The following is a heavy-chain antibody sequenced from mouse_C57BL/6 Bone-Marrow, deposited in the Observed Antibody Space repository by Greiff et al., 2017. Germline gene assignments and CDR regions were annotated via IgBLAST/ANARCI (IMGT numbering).Heavy chain of an antibody. J-gene: IGHJ4*01. CDR1: GFTFSSYG. CDR2: ISSGGSYT. V-gene: IGHV5-6*02. D-gene: IGHD2-1*01. Sequence: DVKLVESGGDLVKPGGSLKLSCAASGFTFSSYGMSWVRQTPDKRLEWVATISSGGSYTYYPDSVKGRFTISRDNAKNTLYLQMSSLKSEDTAMYYWARHLYYGNYGFYAMDYWGQGTSVTVSS. CDR3: ARHLYYGNYGFYAMDY.